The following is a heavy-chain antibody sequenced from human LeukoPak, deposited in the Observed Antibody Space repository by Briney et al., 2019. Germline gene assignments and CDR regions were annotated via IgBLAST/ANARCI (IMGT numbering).Heavy chain of an antibody. CDR2: ISYDGSNK. J-gene: IGHJ4*02. V-gene: IGHV3-30*04. CDR1: GFTFSSYA. D-gene: IGHD6-13*01. CDR3: ARGKQLVLDY. Sequence: GGSLRLSCAASGFTFSSYAMHWVRQAPGKGLEWVAVISYDGSNKYYADSVKGRFTISGDNSKNALYLQMNSLRAEDTAVYYCARGKQLVLDYWGQGTLVTVSS.